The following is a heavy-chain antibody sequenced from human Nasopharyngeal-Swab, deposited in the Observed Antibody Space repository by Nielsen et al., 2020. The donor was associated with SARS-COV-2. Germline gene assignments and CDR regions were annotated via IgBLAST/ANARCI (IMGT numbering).Heavy chain of an antibody. J-gene: IGHJ3*02. CDR2: INSDGSST. V-gene: IGHV3-74*01. CDR3: ARDRDYYGSGSRMGPYDAFDI. D-gene: IGHD3-10*01. Sequence: GESLKISCAASGFTFSSYWMHWVRQAPVKGLVWVSRINSDGSSTSYADSVKGRFTISRDNAKNTLYLQMNSLRAEDTAVYYCARDRDYYGSGSRMGPYDAFDIWGQGTMVTVSS. CDR1: GFTFSSYW.